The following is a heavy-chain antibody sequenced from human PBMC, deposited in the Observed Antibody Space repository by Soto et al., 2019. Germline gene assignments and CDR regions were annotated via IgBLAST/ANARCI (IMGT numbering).Heavy chain of an antibody. CDR2: ISGSGGIT. J-gene: IGHJ6*02. CDR1: GFTFSSYA. CDR3: AKGITDNGGYYYYSMDV. Sequence: EVKLLDSGGGLVQTGGSLRLSCAASGFTFSSYAMGWVRQAPGKGLDWVSVISGSGGITYSADSVKGRFTISRDNSKNILYLQMNGLRAEDTAVYYCAKGITDNGGYYYYSMDVWGQGTAVTVSS. V-gene: IGHV3-23*01. D-gene: IGHD3-16*01.